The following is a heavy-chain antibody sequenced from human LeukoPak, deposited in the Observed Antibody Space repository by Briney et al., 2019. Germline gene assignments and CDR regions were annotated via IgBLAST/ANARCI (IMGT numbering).Heavy chain of an antibody. J-gene: IGHJ4*02. Sequence: GASVKVSCKVSGYTLTELSMHWVRQAPRKGLEWMGGFDPEDGETIYAQKFQGRVTMTEDTSTDTAYMELSSLRSEDTAVYYCATAVEGTGTPFFDYWGQGTLVTVSS. CDR1: GYTLTELS. D-gene: IGHD1-1*01. V-gene: IGHV1-24*01. CDR2: FDPEDGET. CDR3: ATAVEGTGTPFFDY.